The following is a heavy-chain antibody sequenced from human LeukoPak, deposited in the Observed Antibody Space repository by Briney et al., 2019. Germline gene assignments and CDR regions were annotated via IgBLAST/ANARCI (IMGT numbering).Heavy chain of an antibody. CDR1: GYTFTNYD. D-gene: IGHD6-13*01. J-gene: IGHJ6*02. CDR2: MNPNSGNT. CDR3: ARASISATGLDV. Sequence: ASVKVSCKASGYTFTNYDINWVRQATGQGLEWMGWMNPNSGNTAYAQKLQGRVTMTRNTSISTAYMELSSLRSEDTALYYCARASISATGLDVWGRGTTVTVSS. V-gene: IGHV1-8*01.